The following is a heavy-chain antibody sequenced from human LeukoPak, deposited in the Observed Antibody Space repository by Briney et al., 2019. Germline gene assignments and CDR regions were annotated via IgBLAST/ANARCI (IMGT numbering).Heavy chain of an antibody. V-gene: IGHV4-39*01. D-gene: IGHD2-2*01. Sequence: PAETLSLTCTVSGGSISCSSYYWGWIRQPPGKGLEWIGSIGYSGSTYYNPSLKSRVTISVDTSKNQFSLKLSSVTAADTAVYYCARLGLGGDIVVVPAATNHDYWGQGTLVTVSS. CDR3: ARLGLGGDIVVVPAATNHDY. CDR1: GGSISCSSYY. CDR2: IGYSGST. J-gene: IGHJ4*02.